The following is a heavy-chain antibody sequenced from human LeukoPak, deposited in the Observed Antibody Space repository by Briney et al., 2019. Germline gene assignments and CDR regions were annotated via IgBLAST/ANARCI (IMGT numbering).Heavy chain of an antibody. V-gene: IGHV3-23*01. CDR1: GFTFSSHG. CDR3: AHGSMYQLDY. Sequence: GGSLRLSCAASGFTFSSHGMSWVRQTPGKGLEWVSGIVGGAGGTYYADSVKGRFTISRDNSKNTLYLQMNSLRAEDTPVYYCAHGSMYQLDYWGQGTLVTVSS. D-gene: IGHD2-2*01. CDR2: IVGGAGGT. J-gene: IGHJ4*02.